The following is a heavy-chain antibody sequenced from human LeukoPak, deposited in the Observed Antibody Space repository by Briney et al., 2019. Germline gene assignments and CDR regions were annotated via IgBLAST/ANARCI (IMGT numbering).Heavy chain of an antibody. CDR2: FHYSGST. CDR3: ARVSVSGYGYYYFDY. V-gene: IGHV4-59*01. D-gene: IGHD5-12*01. J-gene: IGHJ4*02. Sequence: SETLSLTCTVSGGSISSYYWNSIRQSPGKGLEWIGYFHYSGSTNYNPSLKSRVTISVDTAKNQFSLKLSSVTAADTAVYHCARVSVSGYGYYYFDYWGQGTLVTVSS. CDR1: GGSISSYY.